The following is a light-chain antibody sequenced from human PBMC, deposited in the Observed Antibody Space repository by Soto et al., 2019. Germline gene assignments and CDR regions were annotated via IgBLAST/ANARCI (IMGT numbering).Light chain of an antibody. CDR1: QSVSSN. Sequence: EIVMTQSPATLSVSLGERATLSCRASQSVSSNLVWYQQKSGQAPRLLIYGASTRATGIPARFSGSGSGTEFTLTISSLQSEDFAVYYCKQYHDWPRTLGKGTKVDI. J-gene: IGKJ1*01. CDR2: GAS. CDR3: KQYHDWPRT. V-gene: IGKV3-15*01.